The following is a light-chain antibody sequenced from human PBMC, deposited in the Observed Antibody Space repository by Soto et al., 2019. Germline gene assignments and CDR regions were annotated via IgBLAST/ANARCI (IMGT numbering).Light chain of an antibody. CDR2: AAS. CDR3: QQSYKIPFT. J-gene: IGKJ2*01. Sequence: DIQMTQSPSSLSASVGDRVTITCQASHDITNYVNWYQQKPGKAPKLLIYAASNLENGVPSRFSGSGSGTDFTLTISSLQPEDFATFYCQQSYKIPFTFGQGTKLEIK. CDR1: HDITNY. V-gene: IGKV1-39*01.